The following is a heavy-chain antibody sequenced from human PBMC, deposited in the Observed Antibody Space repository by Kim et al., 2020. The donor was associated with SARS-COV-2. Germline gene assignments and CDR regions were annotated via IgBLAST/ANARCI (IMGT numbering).Heavy chain of an antibody. V-gene: IGHV3-64D*06. J-gene: IGHJ6*02. CDR1: GFTFSNYA. D-gene: IGHD6-13*01. CDR2: ISSNGGST. Sequence: GGSLRLSCSASGFTFSNYAMHWVRQAPGQGLECVSAISSNGGSTYYADSVKGSFTISRDNSKNTLYLQMSSLRAEDTAVYYCVRGGIYDIAAAGNYFYYGMDVWGHGTTGTVSS. CDR3: VRGGIYDIAAAGNYFYYGMDV.